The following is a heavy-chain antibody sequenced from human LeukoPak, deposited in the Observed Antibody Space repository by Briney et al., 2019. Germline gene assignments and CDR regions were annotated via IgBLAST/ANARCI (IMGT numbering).Heavy chain of an antibody. V-gene: IGHV3-13*01. J-gene: IGHJ6*03. CDR2: IGTTGDT. CDR1: GFTFTTYD. D-gene: IGHD1-26*01. Sequence: PGGSLRLSCAASGFTFTTYDMHWVRQATGKGLEWVSAIGTTGDTYYPGSVKGRFTISRDNARNSLYLQMNSLRAEDTAVYYCARDPYSGTYGDTYYYYMDVWGKGTTVTISS. CDR3: ARDPYSGTYGDTYYYYMDV.